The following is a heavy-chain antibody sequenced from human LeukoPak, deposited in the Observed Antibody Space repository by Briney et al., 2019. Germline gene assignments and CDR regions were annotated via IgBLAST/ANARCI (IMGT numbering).Heavy chain of an antibody. CDR1: GFTFSSYS. J-gene: IGHJ4*02. CDR2: ISSSSSYI. D-gene: IGHD4-17*01. Sequence: PGGSLRLSCAASGFTFSSYSMNWVRQASGKGLEWVSSISSSSSYIYYADSVKGRFTISRDNAKNSLYLQMNSLRAEDTAVYYCARENDYGDYGTDYWGQGTLVTVSS. CDR3: ARENDYGDYGTDY. V-gene: IGHV3-21*01.